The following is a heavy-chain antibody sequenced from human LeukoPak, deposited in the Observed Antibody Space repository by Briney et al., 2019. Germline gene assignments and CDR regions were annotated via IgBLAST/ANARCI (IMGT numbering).Heavy chain of an antibody. CDR3: ARVDGDGYNIPDY. V-gene: IGHV4-34*01. D-gene: IGHD5-24*01. CDR2: INHSGNT. J-gene: IGHJ4*02. Sequence: SETLSLTCAVYGESLSSYYWSWIRQPPGKGLEWIGEINHSGNTNYNPSLKSRVTISVDTSKNQFSLKLSSVTAADTAVYYCARVDGDGYNIPDYWGQGTLVTASS. CDR1: GESLSSYY.